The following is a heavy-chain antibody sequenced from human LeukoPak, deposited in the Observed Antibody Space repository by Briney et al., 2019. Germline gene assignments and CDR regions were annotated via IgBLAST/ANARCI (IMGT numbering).Heavy chain of an antibody. D-gene: IGHD3-22*01. Sequence: ASVKVSCKASGYTFTTYAIHWVRQAPGERLEWMGWISAYNGNTNYAQKLQGRVTMTTDTSTSTAYMELRSLRSDDTAVYYCARGPHDNFITMIVIWGQGTMVTVSS. J-gene: IGHJ3*02. CDR1: GYTFTTYA. CDR2: ISAYNGNT. CDR3: ARGPHDNFITMIVI. V-gene: IGHV1-18*01.